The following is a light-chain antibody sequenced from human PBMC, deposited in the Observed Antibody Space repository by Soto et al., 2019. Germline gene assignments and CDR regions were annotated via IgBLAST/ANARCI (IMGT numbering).Light chain of an antibody. CDR1: QSVGSG. CDR3: QQYGSSPS. Sequence: EIVMTQSPATLSVSPVERATLSCRASQSVGSGLSWYQQKPGQAPRLLIYGASTRATGIPARFSGSGSGTDFTLTISRLDPEDFAVYYCQQYGSSPSFGQGTRLEIK. V-gene: IGKV3-15*01. CDR2: GAS. J-gene: IGKJ5*01.